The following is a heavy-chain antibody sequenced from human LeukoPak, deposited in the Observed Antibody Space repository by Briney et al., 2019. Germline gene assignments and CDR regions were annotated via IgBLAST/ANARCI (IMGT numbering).Heavy chain of an antibody. CDR2: IYYSGST. J-gene: IGHJ4*02. CDR3: ARGEGNY. Sequence: SETLSLTCTVSGGSISSYYWSWIRQPPGKGLEWIGYIYYSGSTNYNPSLKSRVTISVDTSKNQFSLKLSSVTAADTAVYYCARGEGNYWGQGTLVTVSS. CDR1: GGSISSYY. V-gene: IGHV4-59*01.